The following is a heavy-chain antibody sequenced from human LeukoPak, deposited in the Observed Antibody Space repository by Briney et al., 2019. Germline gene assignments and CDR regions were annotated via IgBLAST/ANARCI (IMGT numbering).Heavy chain of an antibody. CDR3: ARGLPGYSSSRYSY. J-gene: IGHJ4*02. D-gene: IGHD6-13*01. V-gene: IGHV4-34*01. Sequence: PSETLSLTCAVYGGSFSGYYWSWIRQPPGKGLEWIGEINHSGSTNYNPSLKSRVTISVDTSKNQFSLKLSSVTAADTAVYYCARGLPGYSSSRYSYWGQGTLVTVSS. CDR2: INHSGST. CDR1: GGSFSGYY.